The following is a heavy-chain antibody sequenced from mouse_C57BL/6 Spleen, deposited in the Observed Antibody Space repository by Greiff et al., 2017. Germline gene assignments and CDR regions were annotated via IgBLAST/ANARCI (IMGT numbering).Heavy chain of an antibody. J-gene: IGHJ2*01. CDR2: ISDGGSYT. D-gene: IGHD4-1*01. V-gene: IGHV5-4*01. CDR3: ARESGPNFDY. Sequence: EVKVVESGGGLVKPGGSLKLSCAASGFTFSSYAMSWVRQTPEKRLEWVATISDGGSYTYYPDNVKGRFTISRDNAKNNLYLQMSHLKSEDTAMYYCARESGPNFDYWGQGTTLTVSS. CDR1: GFTFSSYA.